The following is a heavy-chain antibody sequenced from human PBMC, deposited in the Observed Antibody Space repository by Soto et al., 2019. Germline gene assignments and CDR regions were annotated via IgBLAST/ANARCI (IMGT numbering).Heavy chain of an antibody. D-gene: IGHD3-10*01. CDR2: IIPIFGTA. J-gene: IGHJ6*02. CDR1: GGTFSSYA. V-gene: IGHV1-69*13. CDR3: ARWRGATMVRGVSEDYYYYGMDV. Sequence: SVKVSCKASGGTFSSYAISWVRQAPGQGLEWMGGIIPIFGTANYAQKFQGRVTITADESTSTAYMELSSLRSEDTAVYYCARWRGATMVRGVSEDYYYYGMDVWGQGTTVTVSS.